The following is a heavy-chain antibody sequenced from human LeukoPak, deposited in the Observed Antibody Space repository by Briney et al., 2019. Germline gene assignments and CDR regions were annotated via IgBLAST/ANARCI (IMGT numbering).Heavy chain of an antibody. Sequence: SGTLSLTCAVSGGSISSSNWWSWVRQPPGKGLEWIGEIYHSGSTNYNPSLKSRVTISVDKSKNQFSLKLSSVTAADTAVYYCARGYSSSWYVGYYYYYMDVWGKGTTVTVSS. CDR1: GGSISSSNW. D-gene: IGHD6-13*01. CDR2: IYHSGST. V-gene: IGHV4-4*02. CDR3: ARGYSSSWYVGYYYYYMDV. J-gene: IGHJ6*03.